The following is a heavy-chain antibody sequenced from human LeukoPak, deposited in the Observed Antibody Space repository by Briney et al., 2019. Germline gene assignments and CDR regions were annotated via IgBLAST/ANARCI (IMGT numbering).Heavy chain of an antibody. J-gene: IGHJ4*02. CDR2: IYTSGST. Sequence: SETLSLTCTVSGGSISSGGYYWSWIRQPAGKGLEWIGRIYTSGSTNYNPSLKSRVTISVDTSKNQFSLKLSSVTAADTAVYYCARDQSGSYDYWGQGTLVTVSS. CDR1: GGSISSGGYY. D-gene: IGHD1-26*01. CDR3: ARDQSGSYDY. V-gene: IGHV4-61*02.